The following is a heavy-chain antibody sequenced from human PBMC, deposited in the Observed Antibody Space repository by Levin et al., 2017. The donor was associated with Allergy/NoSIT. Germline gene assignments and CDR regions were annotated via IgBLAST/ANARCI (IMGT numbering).Heavy chain of an antibody. CDR2: IDWDDDK. V-gene: IGHV2-70*01. CDR3: VRTGSSGGYPTYFDY. Sequence: VSGPTLVKPTQTLTLTCSFSGFSLSTSGMCVSWIRQPPGKALEWLALIDWDDDKYYSPSLKTRLTISKDTSKNQVVLTMTNMDPVDTATYYCVRTGSSGGYPTYFDYWGQGTLVTVSS. CDR1: GFSLSTSGMC. D-gene: IGHD6-19*01. J-gene: IGHJ4*02.